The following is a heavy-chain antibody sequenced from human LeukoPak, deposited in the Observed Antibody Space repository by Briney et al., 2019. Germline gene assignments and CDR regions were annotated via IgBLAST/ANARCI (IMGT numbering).Heavy chain of an antibody. J-gene: IGHJ3*02. D-gene: IGHD4-17*01. CDR3: ARDGYGDYFNAFDI. Sequence: GGSLRLSCAASGFSFSKDWMSWVRQAPGKGLEWVSSISSSSSYIYYADSVKGRFTISRDNAKNSLYLQMNSLRAEDTAVHYCARDGYGDYFNAFDIWGQGTMVTVSS. CDR2: ISSSSSYI. CDR1: GFSFSKDW. V-gene: IGHV3-21*01.